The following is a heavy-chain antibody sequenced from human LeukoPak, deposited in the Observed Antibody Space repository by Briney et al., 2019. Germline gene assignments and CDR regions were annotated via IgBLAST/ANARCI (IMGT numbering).Heavy chain of an antibody. CDR2: ISGSGGST. CDR1: GFTFSSYA. D-gene: IGHD4-17*01. Sequence: GGSLRLSCAASGFTFSSYAMSWVRQAPGKGLEWVSAISGSGGSTYYADSVKGRFTISGDNSKNTLYLQMNSLRAEDTAVYYCSVPPVTTGRDDYWGQGTLVTVSS. V-gene: IGHV3-23*01. J-gene: IGHJ4*02. CDR3: SVPPVTTGRDDY.